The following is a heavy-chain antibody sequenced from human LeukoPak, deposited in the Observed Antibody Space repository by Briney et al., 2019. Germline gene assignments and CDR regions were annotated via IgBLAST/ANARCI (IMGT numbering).Heavy chain of an antibody. Sequence: PSETLSLTCTVSGGSINSYYWSGIRQPPGKGLEWIGYIYYSGSTNYNPSLKSRVTISVDTSKNQFSLKLSSVTAADTAVYYCARGAPYYYDSSGYLFDYGGQGTLVTVSS. J-gene: IGHJ4*02. CDR2: IYYSGST. D-gene: IGHD3-22*01. CDR1: GGSINSYY. V-gene: IGHV4-59*01. CDR3: ARGAPYYYDSSGYLFDY.